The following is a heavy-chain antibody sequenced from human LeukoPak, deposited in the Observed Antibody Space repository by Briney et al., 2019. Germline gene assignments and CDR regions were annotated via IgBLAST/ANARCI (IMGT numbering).Heavy chain of an antibody. V-gene: IGHV4-39*01. CDR1: GGSISSSSYY. CDR3: ARHVGYCSGGSCYDHRNWFDP. CDR2: IYYSGST. D-gene: IGHD2-15*01. J-gene: IGHJ5*02. Sequence: PSETLSLTCTVSGGSISSSSYYWGWIRQPPGKGLEWIGSIYYSGSTYYNPSLKSRVTISVDTSKNQFSLKLSSVTAADTAVYYCARHVGYCSGGSCYDHRNWFDPWGQGTLVTVSS.